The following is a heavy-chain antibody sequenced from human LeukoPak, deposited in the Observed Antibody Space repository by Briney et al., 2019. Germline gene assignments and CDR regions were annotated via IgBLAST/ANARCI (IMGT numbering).Heavy chain of an antibody. J-gene: IGHJ5*02. D-gene: IGHD6-6*01. Sequence: GGSLRLSCAASGFTFSSYSMNWVRQAPGKGLEWGSYISSSSSTIYYADSVKGRFTISRDNAKNSLYLQMNSLRDEDTAVYYCARGRSSVSRFDPWGQGTLVTVSS. CDR1: GFTFSSYS. V-gene: IGHV3-48*02. CDR3: ARGRSSVSRFDP. CDR2: ISSSSSTI.